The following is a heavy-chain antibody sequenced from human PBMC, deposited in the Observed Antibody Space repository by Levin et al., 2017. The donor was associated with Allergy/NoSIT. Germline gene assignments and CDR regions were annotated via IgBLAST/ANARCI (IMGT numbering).Heavy chain of an antibody. J-gene: IGHJ6*02. CDR1: GFTVNNNY. V-gene: IGHV3-53*01. D-gene: IGHD2-15*01. CDR3: GRVRVVLSFSYGMNV. Sequence: GGSLRLSCVVSGFTVNNNYMHWVRQAPGRGLEWVSVIYSGGTTYYADSVKGRFTISRDNSRNTVYLEMNSLRPEDTAIYYCGRVRVVLSFSYGMNVWGPGTKVGVSS. CDR2: IYSGGTT.